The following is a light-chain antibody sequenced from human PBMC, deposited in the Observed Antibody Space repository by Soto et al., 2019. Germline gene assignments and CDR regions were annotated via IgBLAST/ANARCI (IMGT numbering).Light chain of an antibody. V-gene: IGKV3-11*01. CDR3: QQRRDWPLT. CDR1: QSLGYY. CDR2: DTS. Sequence: EIVLTQSPATLSLSPGERATLSCRASQSLGYYLAWFQQKHGQAPRLLIYDTSNRASGIPDRFSGSGSGTDFTLTSSSLDPEDFAVYYCQQRRDWPLTFGGGTKVEI. J-gene: IGKJ4*01.